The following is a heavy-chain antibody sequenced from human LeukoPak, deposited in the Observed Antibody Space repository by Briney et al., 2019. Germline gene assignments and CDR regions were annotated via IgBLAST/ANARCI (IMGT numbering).Heavy chain of an antibody. J-gene: IGHJ4*02. CDR1: GFTFSSYA. CDR3: AKVGVYCSSTSCRVPYYFDH. D-gene: IGHD2-2*01. Sequence: GGSVTLSCAASGFTFSSYAMSCVREAPGKGGEWGSAITGSGGSTYYADSVKGRFTIYRDNSKTTLYLQMNSLRAEDTAVYYCAKVGVYCSSTSCRVPYYFDHWGQGTLVTVSS. V-gene: IGHV3-23*01. CDR2: ITGSGGST.